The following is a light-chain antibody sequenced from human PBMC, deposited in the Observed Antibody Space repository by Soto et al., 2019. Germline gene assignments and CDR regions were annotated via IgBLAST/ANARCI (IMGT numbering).Light chain of an antibody. CDR2: GAS. Sequence: IVLTQSPCTLSLSPGERATLSCRASQSVSSSYLAWYQQKPGQAPRLLIYGASSRATGIPDRFSGSGSGTDFTLTISRLEPEDFAVYYCQQYGSSPFITFGQGTRLEIK. J-gene: IGKJ5*01. CDR1: QSVSSSY. CDR3: QQYGSSPFIT. V-gene: IGKV3-20*01.